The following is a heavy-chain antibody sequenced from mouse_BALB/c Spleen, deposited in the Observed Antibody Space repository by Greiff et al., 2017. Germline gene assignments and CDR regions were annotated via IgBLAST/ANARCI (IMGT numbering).Heavy chain of an antibody. CDR2: ISSGGSYT. D-gene: IGHD1-1*01. Sequence: EVKLEESGGGLVKPGGSLKLSCAASGFTFSSYTMSWVRQTPEKRLEWVATISSGGSYTYYPDSVKGRFTISRDNAKNTLYLQMSSLKSEDTAMYYCTRDLNTTVEYFDYWGQGTTLTVSS. CDR1: GFTFSSYT. J-gene: IGHJ2*01. V-gene: IGHV5-6-4*01. CDR3: TRDLNTTVEYFDY.